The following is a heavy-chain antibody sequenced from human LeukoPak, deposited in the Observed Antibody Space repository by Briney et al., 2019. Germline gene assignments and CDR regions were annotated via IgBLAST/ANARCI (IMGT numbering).Heavy chain of an antibody. J-gene: IGHJ4*02. Sequence: GRSLRLSCAASGFTFSNYGMHWDRQAPGKGLEWVAVMSYDGSNKYYADSVKGRFTISRDNSKKTLYLQMNSLRAEDTAVYYCAKVVVGATTDYWGQGTLVTVSS. CDR1: GFTFSNYG. CDR3: AKVVVGATTDY. D-gene: IGHD1-26*01. V-gene: IGHV3-30*18. CDR2: MSYDGSNK.